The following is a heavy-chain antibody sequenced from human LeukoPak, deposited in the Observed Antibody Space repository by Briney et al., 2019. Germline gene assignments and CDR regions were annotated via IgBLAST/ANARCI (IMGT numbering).Heavy chain of an antibody. V-gene: IGHV3-66*01. D-gene: IGHD1-26*01. CDR2: IYSGGIT. Sequence: GGSLRLSRAASGFTFSDSAMNWVRQAPGKGLEWVSLIYSGGITYYADSVKGRFTISRDNSKNTLYLQMNSLRAEDTAVYYCARAWRETQKDAFDIWGQGTMVTVSS. CDR1: GFTFSDSA. CDR3: ARAWRETQKDAFDI. J-gene: IGHJ3*02.